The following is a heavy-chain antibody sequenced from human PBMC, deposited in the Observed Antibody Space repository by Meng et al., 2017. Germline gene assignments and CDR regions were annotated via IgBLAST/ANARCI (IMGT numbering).Heavy chain of an antibody. V-gene: IGHV1-18*01. J-gene: IGHJ4*02. CDR1: GYTFTSYG. CDR3: ARDPRITGTTLPDY. CDR2: ISAYNGNT. Sequence: QVSLVESGAGVKKPGVSVKVSCQASGYTFTSYGISWVRQAPGQGLEWMGWISAYNGNTNYAQKLQGRVTMTTDTSTSTAYMELRSLRSDDTAVYYCARDPRITGTTLPDYWGQGTLVTVSS. D-gene: IGHD1-7*01.